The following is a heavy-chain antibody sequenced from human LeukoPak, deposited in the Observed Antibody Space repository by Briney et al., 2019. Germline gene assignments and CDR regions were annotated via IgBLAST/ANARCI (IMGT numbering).Heavy chain of an antibody. Sequence: SETLSLTCAVYGGSFSGYYWSWIRQPPGKGLEWIGGINHSGSTNYNPSLKSRVTISVDTSKNQFSLKLSSVTAADTAVYYCARGNHYYGSGSYYTRNWFDPWGQGTLVTVSS. J-gene: IGHJ5*02. CDR2: INHSGST. D-gene: IGHD3-10*01. CDR1: GGSFSGYY. V-gene: IGHV4-34*01. CDR3: ARGNHYYGSGSYYTRNWFDP.